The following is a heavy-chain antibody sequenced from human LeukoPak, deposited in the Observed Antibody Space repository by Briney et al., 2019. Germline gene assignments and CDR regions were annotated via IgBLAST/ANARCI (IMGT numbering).Heavy chain of an antibody. CDR2: INHSGST. Sequence: SETLSLTCAVYGGSFSGYYWSWIRQPPGKGLEWIGEINHSGSTNYNPSLKSRVTISVDTSKNQFSLQLSSVTPEDTAVYYCARNPISITGENWFDPWGQGTLVTVSS. V-gene: IGHV4-34*01. CDR1: GGSFSGYY. CDR3: ARNPISITGENWFDP. D-gene: IGHD1-14*01. J-gene: IGHJ5*02.